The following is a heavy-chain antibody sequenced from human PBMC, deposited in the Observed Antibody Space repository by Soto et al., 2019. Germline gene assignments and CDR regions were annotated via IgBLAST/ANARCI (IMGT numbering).Heavy chain of an antibody. J-gene: IGHJ4*02. Sequence: PSYTLSLTGSACGGSFSGSDWDGIRKPPGKGLEWIGEINHSGSTNYNPSLKSRVTISVDTSKNQFSLKLSSVTAADTAVYYCARRGRDGYNFDYWGQGTLVTVSS. CDR2: INHSGST. CDR1: GGSFSGSD. CDR3: ARRGRDGYNFDY. V-gene: IGHV4-34*08. D-gene: IGHD5-12*01.